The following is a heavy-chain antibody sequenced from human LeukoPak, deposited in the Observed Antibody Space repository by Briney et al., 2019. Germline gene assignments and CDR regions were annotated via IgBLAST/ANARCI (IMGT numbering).Heavy chain of an antibody. J-gene: IGHJ4*02. Sequence: ESGPTLVNPTQTLTLTCTFSGFSLSTSGVGVGWIRQPPGKALKWLALIYWNDDKRYSPSLKSRLTITKDTSKNQVVLTMTNMDPVDTATYYCAHYDYGDSPTVDYFDYWGQGTLVTVSS. V-gene: IGHV2-5*01. CDR2: IYWNDDK. D-gene: IGHD4-17*01. CDR1: GFSLSTSGVG. CDR3: AHYDYGDSPTVDYFDY.